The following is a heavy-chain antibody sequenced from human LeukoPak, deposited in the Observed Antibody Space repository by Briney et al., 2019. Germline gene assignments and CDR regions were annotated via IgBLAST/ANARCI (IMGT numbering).Heavy chain of an antibody. D-gene: IGHD3-10*01. CDR2: ISGSGGAT. J-gene: IGHJ4*02. Sequence: PGGSLRLSCAASGFTFSSYSMTWVRLAPGKGLEWVSVISGSGGATYYADSVKGRFTISRDNSKNTLCLQMNSLRAEDTAVYYCARAAMVRGVDYFDSWGQGTLVTVSS. V-gene: IGHV3-23*01. CDR1: GFTFSSYS. CDR3: ARAAMVRGVDYFDS.